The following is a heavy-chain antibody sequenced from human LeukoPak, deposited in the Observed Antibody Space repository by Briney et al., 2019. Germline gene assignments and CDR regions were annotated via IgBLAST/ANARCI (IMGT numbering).Heavy chain of an antibody. CDR2: IYSGGST. CDR1: GFTVSSNY. D-gene: IGHD1-26*01. V-gene: IGHV3-53*01. J-gene: IGHJ4*02. Sequence: GGSLRLSCAASGFTVSSNYMSWVRQAPGKGLEWVSVIYSGGSTYYADSVKGRLTISRDNSKNTLHLQMNSLRAEDTALYYCAKAHGSLSVGFFDYWGQGTLVTVSS. CDR3: AKAHGSLSVGFFDY.